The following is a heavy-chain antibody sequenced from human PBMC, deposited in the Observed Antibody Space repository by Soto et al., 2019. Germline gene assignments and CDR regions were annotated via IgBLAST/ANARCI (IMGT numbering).Heavy chain of an antibody. CDR2: IFFSGNT. D-gene: IGHD4-17*01. V-gene: IGHV4-31*03. CDR1: GGPILNGGHY. Sequence: LSLTCTVSGGPILNGGHYWTWIRQHPGKGLEWIGRIFFSGNTHYNPALKSRLTFSLDTAKNQFSLKLTSVTAADTAIYYCARDNYGGMLDFRGPGTLVTVSS. J-gene: IGHJ4*02. CDR3: ARDNYGGMLDF.